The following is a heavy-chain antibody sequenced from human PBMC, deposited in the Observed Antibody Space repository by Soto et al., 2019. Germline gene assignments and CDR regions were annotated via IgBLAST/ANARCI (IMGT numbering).Heavy chain of an antibody. CDR1: GGYISSYY. Sequence: SETLSLTCTVSGGYISSYYWSWIRQPPGKGLEWIGYIYYSGSTHYNPSLKSRVTISVDTSKNQFSLKLSSVTATDTAVYYCARAYGDYVFDFWGQGTLVTVSS. CDR3: ARAYGDYVFDF. CDR2: IYYSGST. V-gene: IGHV4-59*01. J-gene: IGHJ4*02. D-gene: IGHD4-17*01.